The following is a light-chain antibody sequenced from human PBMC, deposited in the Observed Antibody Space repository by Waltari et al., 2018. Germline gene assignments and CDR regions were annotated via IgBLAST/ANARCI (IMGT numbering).Light chain of an antibody. CDR2: NVS. Sequence: QSALTQPASVSGSPGQSISISCTGTSSEVGGYNYVPWYQHHPGKAPKLMIYNVSNRPLGVSNRFSCSKSGNTASLTISGLQAEDEADYFCCSYTNRRTWVFGGGTKVTVL. J-gene: IGLJ3*02. V-gene: IGLV2-14*03. CDR1: SSEVGGYNY. CDR3: CSYTNRRTWV.